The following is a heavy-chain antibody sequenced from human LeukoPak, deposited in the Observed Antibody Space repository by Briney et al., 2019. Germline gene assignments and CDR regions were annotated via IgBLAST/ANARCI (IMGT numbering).Heavy chain of an antibody. V-gene: IGHV4-34*01. CDR1: GGSFSGYY. J-gene: IGHJ4*02. CDR2: INHSGST. D-gene: IGHD2-15*01. CDR3: ARGRSQGYCSGGSCYKSHFDY. Sequence: SETLSLTCAVYGGSFSGYYWSWIRQPPGKGLEWIGEINHSGSTNYNPSLKSRVTISVDTSKNQFSLKLSSVTAADTAVYYCARGRSQGYCSGGSCYKSHFDYWGQGTLVTVPS.